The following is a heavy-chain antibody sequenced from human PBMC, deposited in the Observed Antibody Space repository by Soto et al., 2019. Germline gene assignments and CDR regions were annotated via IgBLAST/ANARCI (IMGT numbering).Heavy chain of an antibody. CDR2: IYPGDSDT. Sequence: PGESLKISCNGFGYTFTNYWIGWVRQMPGKGPEWMGIIYPGDSDTKYNPSFQGQVTISADKPITTTYLQWSSLKASDTAIYYCAASIFYYGMDVWGQGTTVTVSS. V-gene: IGHV5-51*01. J-gene: IGHJ6*02. CDR1: GYTFTNYW. CDR3: AASIFYYGMDV.